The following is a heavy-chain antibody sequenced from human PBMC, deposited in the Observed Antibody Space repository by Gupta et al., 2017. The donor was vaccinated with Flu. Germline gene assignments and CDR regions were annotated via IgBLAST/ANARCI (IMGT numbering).Heavy chain of an antibody. CDR3: ARMSEMATIIDY. V-gene: IGHV3-48*02. Sequence: EVQLVESGGGLVLPGGSLRLSCAASGFTFSNHNMNWVRQAPGKGLEWVSYITSSSSHMYYTDAVKGRFTISRDNAKNSLYLQMNSLRDEDTAIYYCARMSEMATIIDYWGQGVLVTVSS. D-gene: IGHD5-12*01. CDR2: ITSSSSHM. J-gene: IGHJ4*02. CDR1: GFTFSNHN.